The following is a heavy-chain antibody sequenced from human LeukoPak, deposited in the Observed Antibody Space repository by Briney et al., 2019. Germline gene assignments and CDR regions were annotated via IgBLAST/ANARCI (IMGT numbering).Heavy chain of an antibody. J-gene: IGHJ4*02. CDR3: ARGSGGSSSYFDY. D-gene: IGHD2-15*01. V-gene: IGHV3-66*01. CDR2: ISSGGTT. CDR1: GFTVINNY. Sequence: GGSLRLSCAASGFTVINNYMSWVRQAPGKGLEWVSVISSGGTTYNADSVKGRFTMSRDNSKNTLYLQMNSLRVEDTAVYYCARGSGGSSSYFDYWGQGTLVTVSS.